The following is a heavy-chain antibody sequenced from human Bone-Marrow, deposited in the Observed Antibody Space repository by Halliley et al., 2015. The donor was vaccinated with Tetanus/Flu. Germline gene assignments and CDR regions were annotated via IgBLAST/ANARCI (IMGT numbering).Heavy chain of an antibody. D-gene: IGHD3-16*02. CDR1: GGSISSGGYS. Sequence: TLSLTCAVSGGSISSGGYSWSWIRQPPGKGLEWIGYIYHTESGHYNPSFKSRVSISVDTSKNHLSLNLNSVTAADTAVYYCARHYRHWLFDYWGQGTLVTVSS. CDR3: ARHYRHWLFDY. V-gene: IGHV4-30-2*03. CDR2: IYHTESG. J-gene: IGHJ4*02.